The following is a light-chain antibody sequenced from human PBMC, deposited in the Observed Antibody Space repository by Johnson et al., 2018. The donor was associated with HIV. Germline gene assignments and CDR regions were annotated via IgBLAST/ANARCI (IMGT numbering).Light chain of an antibody. V-gene: IGLV1-51*01. CDR3: GTCDSSLSAGGV. J-gene: IGLJ1*01. Sequence: HSVLTQPPSVSAAPGQKVTISCSGSSSNIGNNYVSWYQQLPGTAPKLLIYDNNKRPSGIPDRFSGSKSGTSATLGITGLQTGDEADYYCGTCDSSLSAGGVFGTGTKVTVL. CDR2: DNN. CDR1: SSNIGNNY.